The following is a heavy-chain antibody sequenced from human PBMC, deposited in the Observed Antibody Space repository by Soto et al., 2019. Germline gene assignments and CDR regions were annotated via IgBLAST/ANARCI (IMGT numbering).Heavy chain of an antibody. CDR1: GFTFDDYA. Sequence: EVQLVESGGGLVQPGRSLRLSCAASGFTFDDYAMHWVRQAPGKGLEWVSGISWNSGSIGYADSVKGRFTISRDNAKNSLYLRMNSLRAEDTALYYCAQAGYCSSTSCYENYYMDVWGKGTTVTVSS. CDR2: ISWNSGSI. D-gene: IGHD2-2*03. V-gene: IGHV3-9*01. J-gene: IGHJ6*03. CDR3: AQAGYCSSTSCYENYYMDV.